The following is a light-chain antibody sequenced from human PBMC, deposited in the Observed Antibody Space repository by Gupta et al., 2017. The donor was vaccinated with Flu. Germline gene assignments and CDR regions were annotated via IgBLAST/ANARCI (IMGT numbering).Light chain of an antibody. Sequence: DIVMTQSPDSLAVSLGERATIHCKSSQSVLYSATNKNYLAWYQQKAGRPPRLLIYWASTRESGVPDRFSGSGSETDFTLTISSLQAEDVAVYFCQQYYATPTFGQGTKLEIK. J-gene: IGKJ2*01. V-gene: IGKV4-1*01. CDR3: QQYYATPT. CDR2: WAS. CDR1: QSVLYSATNKNY.